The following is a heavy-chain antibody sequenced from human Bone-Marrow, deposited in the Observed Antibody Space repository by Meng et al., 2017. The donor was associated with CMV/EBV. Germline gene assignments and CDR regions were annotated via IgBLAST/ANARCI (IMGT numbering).Heavy chain of an antibody. V-gene: IGHV3-66*02. CDR2: IYSGGST. CDR1: GFTVSSNY. D-gene: IGHD3/OR15-3a*01. J-gene: IGHJ6*02. Sequence: GESLKISCAASGFTVSSNYMSWVRQAPGKGLEWVSVIYSGGSTDYADSVKGRFTISRDNSKNTLYLQMNSLRAEDTAVYYCARPTRTYYYGMDVWGQGTTVTVSS. CDR3: ARPTRTYYYGMDV.